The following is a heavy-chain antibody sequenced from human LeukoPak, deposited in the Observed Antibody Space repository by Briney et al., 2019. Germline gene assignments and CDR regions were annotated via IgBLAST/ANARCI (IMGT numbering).Heavy chain of an antibody. D-gene: IGHD2-2*01. CDR2: INHSGST. V-gene: IGHV4-34*01. Sequence: SETLSLTCAVYGGSFSGYYWSWVRQPPGKGLEWIGEINHSGSTNYNPSLKRRVTISVDTSKNQFSLKLSSVTAADTAVYYCARGRGGIVVLPAAMPDFDYWGQGTLVTVSS. J-gene: IGHJ4*02. CDR1: GGSFSGYY. CDR3: ARGRGGIVVLPAAMPDFDY.